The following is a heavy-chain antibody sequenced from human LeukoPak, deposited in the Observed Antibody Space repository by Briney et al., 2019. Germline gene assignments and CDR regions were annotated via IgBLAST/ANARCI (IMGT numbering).Heavy chain of an antibody. Sequence: SETLSLTCTVSGGSISSYYWSWIRQPPGKGLEWIGYIYYSGSTNYNPSLKSRVTISVDTSKNQFSLKLSSVTAADTAVYYCAREQAYYYDSSYYYYYGMDVWGQGTTATVSS. D-gene: IGHD3-22*01. J-gene: IGHJ6*02. CDR2: IYYSGST. CDR3: AREQAYYYDSSYYYYYGMDV. V-gene: IGHV4-59*01. CDR1: GGSISSYY.